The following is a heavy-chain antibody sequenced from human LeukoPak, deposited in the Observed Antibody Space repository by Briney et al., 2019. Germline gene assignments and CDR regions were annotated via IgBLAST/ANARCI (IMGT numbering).Heavy chain of an antibody. CDR1: GFTFSSYW. CDR2: INHSGST. CDR3: ARARVRGNWFDP. Sequence: GSLRLSCAASGFTFSSYWMSWIRQPPGKGLEWIGEINHSGSTNYNPSLKSRVTISVDTSKNQFSLKLSSVTAADTAVYYCARARVRGNWFDPWGQGTLVTVSS. D-gene: IGHD3-10*01. V-gene: IGHV4-34*01. J-gene: IGHJ5*02.